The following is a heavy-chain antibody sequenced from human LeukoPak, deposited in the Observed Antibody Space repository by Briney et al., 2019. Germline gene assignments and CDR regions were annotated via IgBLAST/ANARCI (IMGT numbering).Heavy chain of an antibody. V-gene: IGHV4-59*12. CDR1: GESISGFY. D-gene: IGHD3-10*01. Sequence: SETLSLTCTVSGESISGFYWTWIRQPPGKGLEWIGYIYYSGSTNYNPSLKSRVTISVDTSKNQFSLKLSSVTAADTAVYYCARDGYYYGSGRGFDPWGQGTLVTVSS. J-gene: IGHJ5*02. CDR2: IYYSGST. CDR3: ARDGYYYGSGRGFDP.